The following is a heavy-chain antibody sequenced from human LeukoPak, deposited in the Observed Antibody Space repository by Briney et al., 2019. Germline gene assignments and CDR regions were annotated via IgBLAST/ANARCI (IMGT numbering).Heavy chain of an antibody. Sequence: GGSLRLSCAASGFTFSDYYMSWIRQAPGKGLEWVSYISSASSYTNSADSVKGRFTISRDNAKSSLYLQMNSLRAEDTAVYYCSKVGRVVTAIRFDNWGQGTLVTVSS. J-gene: IGHJ4*02. CDR2: ISSASSYT. CDR1: GFTFSDYY. CDR3: SKVGRVVTAIRFDN. V-gene: IGHV3-11*05. D-gene: IGHD2-21*02.